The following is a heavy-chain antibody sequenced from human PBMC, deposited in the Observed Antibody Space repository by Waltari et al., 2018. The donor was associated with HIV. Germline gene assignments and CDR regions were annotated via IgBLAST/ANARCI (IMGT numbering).Heavy chain of an antibody. CDR1: GGSISNGGYY. CDR3: ASRSGGSSRPFDY. Sequence: QLQLLESGPGLVEPSQNLSPTCTVSGGSISNGGYYWNWIRQHPGKGLEWIGYIYYSGTIYYNPSLKSRVTISIDTSKNQFSLKLTSMTAADTAVYYCASRSGGSSRPFDYWGQGTPVTVSS. J-gene: IGHJ4*02. V-gene: IGHV4-31*03. D-gene: IGHD6-13*01. CDR2: IYYSGTI.